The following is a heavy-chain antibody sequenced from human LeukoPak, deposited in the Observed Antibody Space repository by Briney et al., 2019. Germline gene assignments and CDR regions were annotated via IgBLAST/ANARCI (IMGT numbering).Heavy chain of an antibody. CDR3: ARLAMVRGVTIIGEAYYFDY. D-gene: IGHD3-10*01. J-gene: IGHJ4*02. V-gene: IGHV5-51*01. Sequence: PGESLKISCKGSGFIFTSYWIGWVRQVPGKGLEWMGISYPGDFDTRYSPSFEGQVTILADKSISTAYVQWSSLKASDTAMYYCARLAMVRGVTIIGEAYYFDYWGQGTLVTVSS. CDR1: GFIFTSYW. CDR2: SYPGDFDT.